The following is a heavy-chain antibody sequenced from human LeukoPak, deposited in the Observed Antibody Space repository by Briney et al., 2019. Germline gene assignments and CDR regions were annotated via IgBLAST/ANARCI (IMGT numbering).Heavy chain of an antibody. CDR3: ARVNVGSAIFEPNWFDP. D-gene: IGHD3-3*01. Sequence: SQTLSLTCAISGDSASSNSAAWNWIRQSPSRGLEWLGRIYYRSKSKWYTDYAVSVESRITINPDTSKNQFSLQLNSVTPEDTAVYYCARVNVGSAIFEPNWFDPWGQGTLVTVSS. J-gene: IGHJ5*02. V-gene: IGHV6-1*01. CDR1: GDSASSNSAA. CDR2: IYYRSKSKWYT.